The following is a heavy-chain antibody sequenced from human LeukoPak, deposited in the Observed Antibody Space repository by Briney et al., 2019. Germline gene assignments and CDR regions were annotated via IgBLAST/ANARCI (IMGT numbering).Heavy chain of an antibody. CDR2: IYPGDSDT. CDR1: GYSFTTYW. J-gene: IGHJ4*02. V-gene: IGHV5-51*01. Sequence: GESLKISCKGSGYSFTTYWIGWVRQMPGKGPESMGVIYPGDSDTRYSPSFQGQVTISADKSISTAYLQWSSLKASDTAMYYCARQGPYGDFDYWGQGTLVTVSS. CDR3: ARQGPYGDFDY. D-gene: IGHD4/OR15-4a*01.